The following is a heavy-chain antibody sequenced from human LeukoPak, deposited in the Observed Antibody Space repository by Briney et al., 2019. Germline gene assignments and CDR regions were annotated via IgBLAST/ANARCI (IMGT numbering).Heavy chain of an antibody. V-gene: IGHV3-9*01. D-gene: IGHD6-13*01. J-gene: IGHJ4*02. CDR2: ISWNSASV. CDR3: AKDYGYSSSWYDY. Sequence: GGSLRLSCEASGFTFDDYGMHWVRQAPGEGLEWVSTISWNSASVGYVDSVKGRFTISRDNAKKTLYLQMNSLRPEDTALYYCAKDYGYSSSWYDYWGQGTLVTVSS. CDR1: GFTFDDYG.